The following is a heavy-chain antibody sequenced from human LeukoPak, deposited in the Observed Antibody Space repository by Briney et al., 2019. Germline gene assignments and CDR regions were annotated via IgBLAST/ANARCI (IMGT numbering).Heavy chain of an antibody. CDR3: ARGVGERYFDY. J-gene: IGHJ4*02. CDR2: IYPAGHT. Sequence: GGSLRLSCAASGFTFSSYAMSWVRQAPGKGLEWVSVIYPAGHTYYADSVRGRFTISRDNSKNTLYLQMNSLRDDDTAVYYCARGVGERYFDYWGQGALVTVSS. CDR1: GFTFSSYA. V-gene: IGHV3-66*01. D-gene: IGHD3-10*01.